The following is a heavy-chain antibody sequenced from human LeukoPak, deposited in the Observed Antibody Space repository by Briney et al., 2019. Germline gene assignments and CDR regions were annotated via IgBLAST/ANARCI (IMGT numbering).Heavy chain of an antibody. CDR3: ARDWGDGYNFDAFDI. CDR2: ISYDGSNK. J-gene: IGHJ3*02. V-gene: IGHV3-30-3*01. D-gene: IGHD5-24*01. Sequence: GGSLRLSCAVSGFTFSSYAMSWVRQAPGKGLEWVAVISYDGSNKYYADSVKGRFTISRDNSKNTLYLQMNSLRAEDTAVYYCARDWGDGYNFDAFDIWGQGTMVTVSS. CDR1: GFTFSSYA.